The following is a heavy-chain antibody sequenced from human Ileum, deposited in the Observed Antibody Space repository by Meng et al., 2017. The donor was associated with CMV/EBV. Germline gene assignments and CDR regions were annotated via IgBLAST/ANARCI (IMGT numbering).Heavy chain of an antibody. V-gene: IGHV4-30-4*01. CDR2: IHDSGST. CDR1: AVSICLRPYF. D-gene: IGHD6-6*01. Sequence: PSPPLSLPCSVSAVSICLRPYFWRSLRHTPAQLLWWLCLIHDSGSTYYFPALQSRVTISLDTSKNQFFLRLSSVTAADTAVYYCARVWGIAVRPLDYWGQGTLVTVSS. CDR3: ARVWGIAVRPLDY. J-gene: IGHJ4*02.